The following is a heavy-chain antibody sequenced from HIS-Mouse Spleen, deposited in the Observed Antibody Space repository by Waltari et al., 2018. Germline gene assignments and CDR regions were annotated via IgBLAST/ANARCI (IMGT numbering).Heavy chain of an antibody. V-gene: IGHV3-53*01. D-gene: IGHD1-26*01. CDR2: IYSGGST. CDR3: ASGATAFDY. CDR1: GLPRGSHY. Sequence: EVQLVESGGGLIQPGGSLGLSLPPSGLPRGSHYMGWVRQAPGKGLGWVSVIYSGGSTYHADSVKGRFTISRDNSKNTLYLQMNSLRAEDTAVYYCASGATAFDYWGQGTLVTVSS. J-gene: IGHJ4*02.